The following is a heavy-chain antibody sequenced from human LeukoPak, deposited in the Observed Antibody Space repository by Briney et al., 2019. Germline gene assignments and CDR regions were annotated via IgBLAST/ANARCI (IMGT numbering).Heavy chain of an antibody. CDR2: INHSGST. Sequence: SETLSLTCAVYGGSFSGYYWSWIRQPPGKGLEWIGEINHSGSTNYNPSLKSRVTISVDTSTTQFSLRLSSVTAADTAVYYCARAAQASLQPRFDPWGQGTLVTVSS. CDR3: ARAAQASLQPRFDP. CDR1: GGSFSGYY. J-gene: IGHJ5*02. V-gene: IGHV4-34*01. D-gene: IGHD3-16*02.